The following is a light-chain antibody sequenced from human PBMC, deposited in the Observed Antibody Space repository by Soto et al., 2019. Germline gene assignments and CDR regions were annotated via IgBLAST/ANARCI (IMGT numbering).Light chain of an antibody. J-gene: IGLJ2*01. Sequence: QSALTQPRSVSGSPGQSVSISCTGISSDVDGYNYVSWYQQYPGKAPKVMIYDVTKRPSGVPDRFSGSKSGNTASLTISGLQPEDEADYYCYSYAGSRALFGGGTKVTVL. CDR3: YSYAGSRAL. CDR2: DVT. CDR1: SSDVDGYNY. V-gene: IGLV2-11*01.